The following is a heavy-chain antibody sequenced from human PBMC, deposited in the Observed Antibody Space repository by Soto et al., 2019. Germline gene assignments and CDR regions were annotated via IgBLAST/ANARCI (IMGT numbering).Heavy chain of an antibody. V-gene: IGHV4-30-4*01. Sequence: SETLSLTCTVSGGSISSGDYYWSWIRQPPGKGLEWIGYIYYSGSTKYNPSLNSRVTISVDTSKNQFSLKLSSVTAADTAVYYCARRYGGNLDYWGQGTLVTVSS. CDR3: ARRYGGNLDY. D-gene: IGHD1-26*01. CDR2: IYYSGST. J-gene: IGHJ4*02. CDR1: GGSISSGDYY.